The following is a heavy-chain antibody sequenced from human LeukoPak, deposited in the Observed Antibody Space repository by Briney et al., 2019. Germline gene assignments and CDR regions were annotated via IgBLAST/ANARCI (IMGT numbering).Heavy chain of an antibody. J-gene: IGHJ6*02. V-gene: IGHV4-59*12. CDR2: IYYSGST. Sequence: SETLSLTCTVSGGSISSYYWSWIQQPPGKGPEWIGYIYYSGSTNYNPSLKSRVTISVDTSKNQFSLKLSSVTAADTAVYYCASYGDYYYGMDVWGQGTTVTVSS. D-gene: IGHD4-17*01. CDR1: GGSISSYY. CDR3: ASYGDYYYGMDV.